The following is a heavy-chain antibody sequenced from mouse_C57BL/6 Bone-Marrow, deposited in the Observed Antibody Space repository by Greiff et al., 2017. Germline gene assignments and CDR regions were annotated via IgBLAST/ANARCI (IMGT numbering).Heavy chain of an antibody. CDR3: ARDVGWDYFDY. J-gene: IGHJ2*01. CDR2: INYDGSST. Sequence: EVKLVESEGGLVQPGSSMKLSCTASGFTFSDYYMAWVRQVPEKGLEWVANINYDGSSTYYLDSLKSRFIISRDNAKNVLYLQMISLKSEDTATYYCARDVGWDYFDYWGQGTTLTVSS. V-gene: IGHV5-16*01. D-gene: IGHD3-3*01. CDR1: GFTFSDYY.